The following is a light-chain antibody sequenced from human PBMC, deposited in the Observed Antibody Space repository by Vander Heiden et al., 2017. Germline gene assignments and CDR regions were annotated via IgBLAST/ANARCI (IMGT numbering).Light chain of an antibody. CDR1: ISKIGSNY. CDR2: MNS. Sequence: QSVLTQPPSASGTPGQRVTISCSGSISKIGSNYVYWYQQVPGTAPKLLIYMNSQRPSGVPDRFSGSKSGTSGSLAISGLRSEDEADYYCAAWDDSLKGWVFGGGTKLTVL. J-gene: IGLJ3*02. CDR3: AAWDDSLKGWV. V-gene: IGLV1-47*01.